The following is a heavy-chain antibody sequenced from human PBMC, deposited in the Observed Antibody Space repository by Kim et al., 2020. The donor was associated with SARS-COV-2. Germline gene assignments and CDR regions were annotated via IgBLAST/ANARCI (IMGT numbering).Heavy chain of an antibody. V-gene: IGHV3-49*03. CDR2: IRSKRYGETT. J-gene: IGHJ4*02. Sequence: GGSLRLSCTTSGLNFGDYAMRWFRQAPGKGLEWVAVIRSKRYGETTEYAASVKGRFTISRDDSKRIAYLQMNGLKTEDTAVYYCTSGPYYYDSAAYYHDFWGQGTLVTVSS. CDR3: TSGPYYYDSAAYYHDF. D-gene: IGHD3-22*01. CDR1: GLNFGDYA.